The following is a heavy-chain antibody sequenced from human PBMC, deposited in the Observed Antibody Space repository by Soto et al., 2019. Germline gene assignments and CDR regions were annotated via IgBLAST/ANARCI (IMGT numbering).Heavy chain of an antibody. V-gene: IGHV5-51*01. CDR3: ARLRNAAVADNDAFDI. D-gene: IGHD6-19*01. CDR1: GYSFTSYW. Sequence: GESLKISCKGSGYSFTSYWIGWVRQMPGKGLEWMGIIYPGDSDTRYSPSFQGQVTISADKSISTAYLQWSSLKASDTAMYYCARLRNAAVADNDAFDIWGQGTMVTVSS. J-gene: IGHJ3*02. CDR2: IYPGDSDT.